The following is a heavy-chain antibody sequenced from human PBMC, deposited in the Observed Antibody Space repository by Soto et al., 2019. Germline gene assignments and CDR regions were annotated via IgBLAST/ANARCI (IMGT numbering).Heavy chain of an antibody. J-gene: IGHJ6*02. CDR3: AGDPHNWNDGYYYYYYGMDV. V-gene: IGHV1-69*13. Sequence: SVKVSCKASGGTFSSYAISWVRQAPGQGLEWMGGIIPIFGTANYAQKFQGRVTITADESTSTAYMELSSLRSEDTAVYYCAGDPHNWNDGYYYYYYGMDVWGQGTTVTVSS. CDR2: IIPIFGTA. D-gene: IGHD1-1*01. CDR1: GGTFSSYA.